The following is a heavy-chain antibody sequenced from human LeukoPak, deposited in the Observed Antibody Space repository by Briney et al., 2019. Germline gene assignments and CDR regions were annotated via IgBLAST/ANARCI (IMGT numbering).Heavy chain of an antibody. V-gene: IGHV3-21*01. D-gene: IGHD3-3*01. Sequence: GGSLRLSCAASGFTFSSYSMNWVRQAPGKGLEWVSSINGTGNYIYYADSGQGRFTISRANAKNSLYLKMNSLSAEDTALYYCTRAHVPITIFGVGHYSDYWGQGTLVTVSS. CDR1: GFTFSSYS. J-gene: IGHJ4*02. CDR2: INGTGNYI. CDR3: TRAHVPITIFGVGHYSDY.